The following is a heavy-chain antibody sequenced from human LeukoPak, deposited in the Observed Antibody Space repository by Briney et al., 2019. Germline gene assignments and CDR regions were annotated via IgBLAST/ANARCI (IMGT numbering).Heavy chain of an antibody. CDR3: ATPGVPAAIRWGWDYMDV. Sequence: GESLKISRKGSGYSFSSYWIGWVRQMPGKGLEWMGIIYPGDSDTRYSPSFQGQVTISADKSISTAYLQWSSLKASDTAMYYCATPGVPAAIRWGWDYMDVWGKGTTVTVSS. V-gene: IGHV5-51*01. D-gene: IGHD2-2*02. J-gene: IGHJ6*03. CDR1: GYSFSSYW. CDR2: IYPGDSDT.